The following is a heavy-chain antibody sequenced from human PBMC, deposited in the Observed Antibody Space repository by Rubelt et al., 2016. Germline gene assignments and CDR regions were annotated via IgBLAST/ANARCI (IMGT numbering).Heavy chain of an antibody. J-gene: IGHJ4*02. Sequence: EVHLVESGGGLVQPGGSLRLSCAASGFTISNHAMSWVRQAPGKGLEWVSAISDVNDSTYYADSVKGRFTISRDKSKNTLYLEMNSLRGEDTAVYYCARLESPLGGYWGQGTLVTVSS. CDR2: ISDVNDST. CDR3: ARLESPLGGY. CDR1: GFTISNHA. D-gene: IGHD3-16*01. V-gene: IGHV3-23*04.